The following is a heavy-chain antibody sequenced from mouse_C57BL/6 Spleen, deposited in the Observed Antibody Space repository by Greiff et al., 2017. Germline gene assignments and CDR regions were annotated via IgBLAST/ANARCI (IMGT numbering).Heavy chain of an antibody. CDR3: ARDGSSYGFAY. V-gene: IGHV1-61*01. Sequence: QVQLQQPGAELVRPGSSVKLSCKASGYTFTSYWMDWVKQRPGQGLEWIGNIYPSDSETHYNQKFKDKATLTVDKSSSTAYMQLSSLTSEDSAVYYCARDGSSYGFAYGGQGTLVTVSA. CDR1: GYTFTSYW. CDR2: IYPSDSET. J-gene: IGHJ3*01. D-gene: IGHD1-1*01.